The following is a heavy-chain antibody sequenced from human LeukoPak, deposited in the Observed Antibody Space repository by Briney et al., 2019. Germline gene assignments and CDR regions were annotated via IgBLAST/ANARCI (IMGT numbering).Heavy chain of an antibody. J-gene: IGHJ4*02. CDR3: AREGYYDSSGYSDAGIDY. V-gene: IGHV3-30*04. CDR2: ISYDGSTK. Sequence: PGGSLRLSCAASGFTFSSYTMHWVRQAPGKGLEWVVVISYDGSTKYYADSMKGRFTISRDNSKNTLYLQMNSLRAEDTAVYYCAREGYYDSSGYSDAGIDYWGQGSLVTVSS. CDR1: GFTFSSYT. D-gene: IGHD3-22*01.